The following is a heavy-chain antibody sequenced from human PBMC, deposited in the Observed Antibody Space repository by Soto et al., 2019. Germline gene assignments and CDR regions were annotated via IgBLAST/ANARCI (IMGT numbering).Heavy chain of an antibody. CDR2: TYYRSKWYN. Sequence: PSQTLSLTCDISGDSVSTNSATWNWIRQSPSKGLEWLGRTYYRSKWYNDYAVSVKSRITNSPDTSNNQLSPQRNSGSPAPQADFYCVRLIGNSWLDSWGQGTLVTVSS. CDR3: VRLIGNSWLDS. V-gene: IGHV6-1*01. CDR1: GDSVSTNSAT. J-gene: IGHJ5*01. D-gene: IGHD2-8*01.